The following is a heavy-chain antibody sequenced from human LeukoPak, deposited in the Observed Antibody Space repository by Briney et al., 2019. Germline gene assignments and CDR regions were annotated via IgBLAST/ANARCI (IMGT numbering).Heavy chain of an antibody. D-gene: IGHD3-22*01. Sequence: GGSLRLSCAASGFTFSSYAMSWVRQAPGKGLEWVSVIYSGGSTYYADSVKGRFTISRDNSKNTLYLQMNSLRAEDTAVYYCARNYYDSSGQSYWGQGTLVTVSS. V-gene: IGHV3-66*01. CDR3: ARNYYDSSGQSY. CDR2: IYSGGST. CDR1: GFTFSSYA. J-gene: IGHJ4*02.